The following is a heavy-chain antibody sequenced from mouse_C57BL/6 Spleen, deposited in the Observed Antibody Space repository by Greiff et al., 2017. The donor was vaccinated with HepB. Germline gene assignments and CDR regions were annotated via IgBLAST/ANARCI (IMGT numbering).Heavy chain of an antibody. Sequence: QVQLQQPGAELVKAGASVKMSCKASGYTFTSYWMHWVKRRLGQGLEWFAETNPTNGRTYYNEKFKSKATLTVDKSSSPAYMLLSGPTFEDSAVYYCARIKKIVATYFDYWGQGITLTVAS. J-gene: IGHJ2*01. CDR2: TNPTNGRT. CDR3: ARIKKIVATYFDY. V-gene: IGHV1S81*02. D-gene: IGHD1-1*01. CDR1: GYTFTSYW.